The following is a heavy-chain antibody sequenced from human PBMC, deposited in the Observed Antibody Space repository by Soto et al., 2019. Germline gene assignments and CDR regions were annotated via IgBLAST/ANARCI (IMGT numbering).Heavy chain of an antibody. CDR2: ISYDGSNK. J-gene: IGHJ4*02. V-gene: IGHV3-30*18. CDR3: AKDAVYNDGLWLMDH. D-gene: IGHD2-21*01. CDR1: AFTFSSYG. Sequence: GGPLRLSCAASAFTFSSYGMHWVRQAPGKGLEWVAVISYDGSNKYYADSVKGRFTISRDNSRNTVYLQMTDLRADDTAVYYCAKDAVYNDGLWLMDHWGQGTQVTVSS.